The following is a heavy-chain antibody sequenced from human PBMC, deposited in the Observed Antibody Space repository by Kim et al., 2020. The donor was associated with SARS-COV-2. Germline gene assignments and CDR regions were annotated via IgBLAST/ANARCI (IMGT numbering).Heavy chain of an antibody. Sequence: ASVKVSCKASGYTFQNYGLHWVRQAPGQSLEWMGWFNVGNGKTKFSQTFQDRVAITSDTSASPVYLEMTSLRSEDTAVFYCARGRFHDIFTGFNWFDSWG. D-gene: IGHD3-9*01. CDR3: ARGRFHDIFTGFNWFDS. J-gene: IGHJ5*01. CDR1: GYTFQNYG. V-gene: IGHV1-3*01. CDR2: FNVGNGKT.